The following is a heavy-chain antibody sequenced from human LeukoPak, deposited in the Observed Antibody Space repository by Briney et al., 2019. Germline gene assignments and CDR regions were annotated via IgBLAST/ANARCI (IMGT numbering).Heavy chain of an antibody. CDR2: ISAYNGNT. D-gene: IGHD6-19*01. CDR1: GYTFTTYG. Sequence: ASVKVSCKASGYTFTTYGISWVRQAPGQGLEWMGWISAYNGNTNYAQKLQGRVTMTTDTSTSTAYMELRSLRSDDTAVYYCARTIAVADNSPTGYYGMDVWGQGTTVTVSS. V-gene: IGHV1-18*01. J-gene: IGHJ6*02. CDR3: ARTIAVADNSPTGYYGMDV.